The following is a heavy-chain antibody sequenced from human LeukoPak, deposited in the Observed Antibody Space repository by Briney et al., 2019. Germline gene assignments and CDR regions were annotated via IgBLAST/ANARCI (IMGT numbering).Heavy chain of an antibody. V-gene: IGHV3-7*01. Sequence: GGSLRLSCAASGFTFSSYWMSWVRQAPGKGLEWVANIKQDGSEKYYVDSVKGRFTISRDNAKNSLYLQMNSLRAEDTAVYYCAREYSSSSINFDYWGQGTLVTVSS. D-gene: IGHD6-13*01. J-gene: IGHJ4*02. CDR2: IKQDGSEK. CDR3: AREYSSSSINFDY. CDR1: GFTFSSYW.